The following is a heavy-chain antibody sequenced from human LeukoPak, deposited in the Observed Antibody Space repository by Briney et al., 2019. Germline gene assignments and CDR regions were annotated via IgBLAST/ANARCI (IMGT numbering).Heavy chain of an antibody. Sequence: HGESLKISCKGSGYSFTSYWIGWVRQMPGKGLEWMGIIYPGDSDTRYSPSFQGQVTISADKSISTAHLQWSSLKASDTAMYYCARQAAAGSAGNWFDPWGQGTLVTVSS. D-gene: IGHD6-13*01. CDR3: ARQAAAGSAGNWFDP. CDR1: GYSFTSYW. CDR2: IYPGDSDT. V-gene: IGHV5-51*01. J-gene: IGHJ5*02.